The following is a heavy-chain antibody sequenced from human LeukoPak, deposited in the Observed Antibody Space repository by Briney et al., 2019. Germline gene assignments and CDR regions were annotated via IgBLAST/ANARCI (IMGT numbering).Heavy chain of an antibody. CDR2: IVVGSGNT. V-gene: IGHV1-58*02. J-gene: IGHJ4*02. CDR1: GFTFTSSA. CDR3: ARDPSYGSGTYFNLDY. D-gene: IGHD3-10*01. Sequence: GASVKVSCKASGFTFTSSAMQWVRQARGQRLEWIGWIVVGSGNTNYAQKFQERVTITRDMSTSTAYMELSSLRSEDTAVYYCARDPSYGSGTYFNLDYWGQGTLVTVSS.